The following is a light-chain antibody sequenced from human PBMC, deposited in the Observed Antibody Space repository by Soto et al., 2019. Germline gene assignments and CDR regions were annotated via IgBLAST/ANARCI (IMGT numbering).Light chain of an antibody. J-gene: IGKJ4*01. CDR2: QAS. V-gene: IGKV1-5*03. CDR3: QQYNSYPLT. CDR1: QSISSW. Sequence: DIQMTQSPSTLSASVGDRVTITCRASQSISSWLAWYQQKPGKAPKLLIHQASSLESGVPSGFSGSGSGTEFTLTISSLQPDDFATYYRQQYNSYPLTFGGGTKVEIK.